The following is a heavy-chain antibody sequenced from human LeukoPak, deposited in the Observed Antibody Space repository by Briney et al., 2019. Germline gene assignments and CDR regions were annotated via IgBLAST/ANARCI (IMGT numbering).Heavy chain of an antibody. J-gene: IGHJ6*02. CDR1: GFTFSSYW. D-gene: IGHD2-15*01. Sequence: GGSLRLSCAASGFTFSSYWMHWVRQAPGRGLVWVSRINSDGSSTTYADSVKGRFTISRDNAKNSLYLQMNSLRAEDTALYYCAKDMRYCSGGSCSLYYYYGMDVWGQGTTVTVSS. V-gene: IGHV3-74*01. CDR3: AKDMRYCSGGSCSLYYYYGMDV. CDR2: INSDGSST.